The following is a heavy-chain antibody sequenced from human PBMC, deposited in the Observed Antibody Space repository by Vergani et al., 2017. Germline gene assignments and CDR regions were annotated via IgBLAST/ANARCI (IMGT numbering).Heavy chain of an antibody. CDR1: FDSIRNLY. CDR2: ILYSENT. V-gene: IGHV4-59*11. CDR3: TSDTHSGQRADR. D-gene: IGHD6-19*01. Sequence: QVQLQESGPGLVKSSETLSLTCSVSFDSIRNLYCNWIRQPPGKGLEWIGSILYSENTNYNPALKARVTISVDTSKNQVSLTLTSVTTADTAVYYCTSDTHSGQRADRWGQGILVTVTS. J-gene: IGHJ5*02.